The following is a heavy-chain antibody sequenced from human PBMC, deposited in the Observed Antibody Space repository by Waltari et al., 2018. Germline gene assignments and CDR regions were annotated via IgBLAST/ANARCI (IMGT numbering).Heavy chain of an antibody. CDR1: GFTLSRYG. CDR3: ARGQEMDTAMAITYYFDN. J-gene: IGHJ4*02. V-gene: IGHV3-33*01. D-gene: IGHD5-18*01. Sequence: QVQLVESGGGVVQTGRSLRLSCTASGFTLSRYGMHWVRQAPGKGVEWGAVIWDDGSKKYYVDSGKGRFTVSRDNSKNTVYLQMNSLRAEDTAVYYCARGQEMDTAMAITYYFDNWGQGTLVTVSS. CDR2: IWDDGSKK.